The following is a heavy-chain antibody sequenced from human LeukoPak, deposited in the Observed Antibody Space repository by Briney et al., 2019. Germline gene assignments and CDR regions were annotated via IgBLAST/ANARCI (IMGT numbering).Heavy chain of an antibody. D-gene: IGHD2-2*01. CDR1: GGSSNGGGYY. CDR2: IHPTGNL. V-gene: IGHV4-31*11. CDR3: ARGADAHKVAY. Sequence: SQTLTLTCAVAGGSSNGGGYYWNWVRQHPGKGLEWIGCIHPTGNLYYNPSLTGRSTISVDTSKSHFSLNLTSVTAADTAVYYCARGADAHKVAYWSQGTLVTVSS. J-gene: IGHJ4*02.